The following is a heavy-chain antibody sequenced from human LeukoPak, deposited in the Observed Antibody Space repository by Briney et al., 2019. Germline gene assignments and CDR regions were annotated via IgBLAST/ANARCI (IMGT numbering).Heavy chain of an antibody. D-gene: IGHD3-22*01. V-gene: IGHV3-21*01. CDR1: GFTFSTYY. Sequence: GGSLRLSCAASGFTFSTYYMNWVRQAPGEGLEWVSSISSSSSYIYYADSVKGRFTISRDNAKNSLYLQMNSLRAEDTAVYYCARARSYYYDSSGYYGFDPWGQGTLVTVSS. CDR2: ISSSSSYI. CDR3: ARARSYYYDSSGYYGFDP. J-gene: IGHJ5*02.